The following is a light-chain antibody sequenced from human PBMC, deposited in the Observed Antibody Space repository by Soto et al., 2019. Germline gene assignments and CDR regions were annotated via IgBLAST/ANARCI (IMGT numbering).Light chain of an antibody. J-gene: IGKJ1*01. Sequence: DIQMTQSPSSLSASVGDRVTITCRASQGISNYLAWYQQKPGKVPKLLIYAASTLPSGVPSRFSGSGAGTYFPLTISSLQPEDVAPYYCQRYNSAPWTFGQGTKVEIK. CDR2: AAS. CDR3: QRYNSAPWT. V-gene: IGKV1-27*01. CDR1: QGISNY.